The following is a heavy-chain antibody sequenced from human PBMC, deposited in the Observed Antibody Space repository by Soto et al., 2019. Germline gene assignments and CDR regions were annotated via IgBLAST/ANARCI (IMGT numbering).Heavy chain of an antibody. V-gene: IGHV3-30-3*01. CDR1: GFTFSSYA. J-gene: IGHJ4*02. CDR3: AREALYSSVNPFDY. Sequence: QTGGSLRLSCAASGFTFSSYAMHWVRQAPGKGLEWVAVISYDGSNEYYADSVKGRFTVSRDNSKNTLYLQMNSLRAEGTAVYYCAREALYSSVNPFDYWGQGTLVTVSS. CDR2: ISYDGSNE. D-gene: IGHD6-19*01.